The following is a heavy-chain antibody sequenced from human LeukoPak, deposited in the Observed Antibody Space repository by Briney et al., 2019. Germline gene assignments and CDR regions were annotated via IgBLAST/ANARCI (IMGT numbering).Heavy chain of an antibody. CDR2: ISINGNNRTYI. D-gene: IGHD3-22*01. CDR3: AKDFSQSYYNSRYYYYYMDV. V-gene: IGHV3-21*04. Sequence: GGSLRLSCVASGFTFSGWSMNWVRQAPGKGLEWISSISINGNNRTYIYYADSVKGRFTTSRDNAKSSLFLQMNSLGAEDTAVYYCAKDFSQSYYNSRYYYYYMDVWGKGTTVTVSS. J-gene: IGHJ6*03. CDR1: GFTFSGWS.